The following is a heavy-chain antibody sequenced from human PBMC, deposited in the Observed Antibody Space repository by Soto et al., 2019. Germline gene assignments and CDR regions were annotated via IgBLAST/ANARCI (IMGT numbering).Heavy chain of an antibody. CDR3: ARVISKGYNPPLVYYYGMDV. J-gene: IGHJ6*02. CDR2: IYSTDKT. D-gene: IGHD1-1*01. Sequence: PSXTLSLTCTVSGGSVSSNSYSWGWIRQSPGKALEWIATIYSTDKTYYNPSLLSRVTISVDTSMNELSLRLSSVTAADTAVYYCARVISKGYNPPLVYYYGMDVWGQGTTVTVS. V-gene: IGHV4-39*01. CDR1: GGSVSSNSYS.